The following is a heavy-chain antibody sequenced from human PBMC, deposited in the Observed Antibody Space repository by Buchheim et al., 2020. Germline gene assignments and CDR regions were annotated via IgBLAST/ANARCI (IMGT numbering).Heavy chain of an antibody. V-gene: IGHV3-48*03. Sequence: EVQLVESGGGLVQPGGSLRLSCAVSGFTFSRHWMSWVRQAPGKGLEWVSYFGSSGSTIYYADSVKGRFTISRDNDKNSLYLQMNSLRAEDTAVYYCARAIIAASFDYWGQGTL. CDR1: GFTFSRHW. CDR2: FGSSGSTI. D-gene: IGHD6-25*01. J-gene: IGHJ4*02. CDR3: ARAIIAASFDY.